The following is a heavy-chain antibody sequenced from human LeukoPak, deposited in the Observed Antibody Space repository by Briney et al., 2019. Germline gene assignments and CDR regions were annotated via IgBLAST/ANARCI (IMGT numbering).Heavy chain of an antibody. D-gene: IGHD2-2*01. J-gene: IGHJ6*03. CDR2: ISSSGSTI. CDR1: GFTFSDYY. V-gene: IGHV3-11*04. CDR3: ARDWGVVPAAKVYYYYYYMDV. Sequence: GGSLRLSCAASGFTFSDYYMSWIRQAPGKGLEWVSYISSSGSTIYYADSVKGRFTISRDNAKNSLYLQMNSLRAEDTAVYYCARDWGVVPAAKVYYYYYYMDVWGKGTTVTVSS.